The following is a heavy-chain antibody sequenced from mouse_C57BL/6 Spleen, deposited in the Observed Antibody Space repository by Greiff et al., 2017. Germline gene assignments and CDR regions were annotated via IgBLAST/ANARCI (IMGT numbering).Heavy chain of an antibody. J-gene: IGHJ1*03. CDR1: GYTFTSYW. V-gene: IGHV1-69*01. D-gene: IGHD1-1*01. CDR3: ARRGYGSGYSYFDV. CDR2: IDPSDSYT. Sequence: QVQLQQPGAELVMPGASVKLSCKASGYTFTSYWMHWVKQRPGQGLEWIGEIDPSDSYTNYNQKFKGKSTLTVDKSSSTAYMQLSSLTSEDSAVYYCARRGYGSGYSYFDVWGTGTTVTVSS.